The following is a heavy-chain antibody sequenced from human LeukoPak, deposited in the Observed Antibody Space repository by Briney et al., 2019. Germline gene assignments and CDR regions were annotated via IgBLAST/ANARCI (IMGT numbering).Heavy chain of an antibody. CDR3: ARSGGYYYDSSGYHS. CDR2: IYYSGST. Sequence: KPSETLSLTCTVSGGSISSYYWSWIRQPPGKGLEWLGYIYYSGSTNYNPSLKSRVTISIDTSKNQFSLKLSSVTAADTAVYYCARSGGYYYDSSGYHSWGQGTLVTVSS. D-gene: IGHD3-22*01. CDR1: GGSISSYY. J-gene: IGHJ4*02. V-gene: IGHV4-59*01.